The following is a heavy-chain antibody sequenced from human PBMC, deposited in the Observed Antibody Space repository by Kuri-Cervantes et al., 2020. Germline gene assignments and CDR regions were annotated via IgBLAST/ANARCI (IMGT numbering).Heavy chain of an antibody. Sequence: SETLSLTCSVSGGSISTYYWTWIRQTPGKGLEWIGFVDYSGRPDYNPSLKSRVTISVDTSKNQFSLKLSSVTAADTALYYCARETSYRPNMDVWGKGTTVTVSS. CDR3: ARETSYRPNMDV. D-gene: IGHD3-16*02. J-gene: IGHJ6*03. V-gene: IGHV4-59*01. CDR1: GGSISTYY. CDR2: VDYSGRP.